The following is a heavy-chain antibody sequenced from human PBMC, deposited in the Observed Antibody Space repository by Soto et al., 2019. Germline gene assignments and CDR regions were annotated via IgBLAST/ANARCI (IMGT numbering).Heavy chain of an antibody. CDR3: ARGVYADNYYYGMDV. CDR2: IYYSGST. CDR1: GGSVSSGSYY. D-gene: IGHD2-8*01. V-gene: IGHV4-61*03. J-gene: IGHJ6*02. Sequence: QVQLQESGPGLVKPSETLSLTCTVSGGSVSSGSYYWSWIRQPPGKGLEWIGYIYYSGSTNYNPSLTSRVTLXXDXSXXHFSLTLSSVTAADTAVYYCARGVYADNYYYGMDVWGQGTTVTVSS.